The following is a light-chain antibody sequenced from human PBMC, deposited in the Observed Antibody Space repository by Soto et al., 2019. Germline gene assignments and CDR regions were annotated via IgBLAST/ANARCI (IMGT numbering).Light chain of an antibody. CDR1: QSVSSL. CDR3: QQYHYWPYT. Sequence: VLTQSPATLSVSPGERVTLSCRASQSVSSLLAWYQQKPGQAPRLLIYSTSTRATGIPARFSGSGSGTEFTLTLSSLQSEDFAIYYCQQYHYWPYTFGQGTNLEIK. V-gene: IGKV3-15*01. J-gene: IGKJ2*01. CDR2: STS.